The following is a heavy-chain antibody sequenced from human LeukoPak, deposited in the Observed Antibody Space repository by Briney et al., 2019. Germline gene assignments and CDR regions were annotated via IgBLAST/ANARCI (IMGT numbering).Heavy chain of an antibody. J-gene: IGHJ4*02. CDR3: ARTDLDLQLISLDY. CDR2: IDPSDSYT. V-gene: IGHV5-10-1*01. CDR1: GYSFTSYW. Sequence: GESLKISCKGCGYSFTSYWISWVRQMPGIGLEWMGRIDPSDSYTNYSPSFQGHVTISADKSISTAYLQWSSLKASDTAMYYCARTDLDLQLISLDYWGQGTLVTVSS. D-gene: IGHD1-1*01.